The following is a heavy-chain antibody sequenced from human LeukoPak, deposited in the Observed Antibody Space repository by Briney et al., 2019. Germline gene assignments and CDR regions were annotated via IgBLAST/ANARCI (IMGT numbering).Heavy chain of an antibody. D-gene: IGHD5-12*01. CDR1: GYSLTNYY. J-gene: IGHJ4*02. Sequence: ASVKVSCKAFGYSLTNYYVHWVRQAPGQGLERMGEINPSGGSTSYAQKFQGRITVTRDTYTNTVYMDLSSLRSEDTATYYCARGAPTTRIGAGRFDYWGQGSLLTVAS. CDR3: ARGAPTTRIGAGRFDY. CDR2: INPSGGST. V-gene: IGHV1-46*01.